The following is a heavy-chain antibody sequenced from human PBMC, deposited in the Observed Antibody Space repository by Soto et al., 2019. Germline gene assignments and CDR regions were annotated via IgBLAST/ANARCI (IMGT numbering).Heavy chain of an antibody. V-gene: IGHV3-30*18. CDR3: AKDFGDYHAFDI. CDR2: ISYDGSNK. Sequence: QVQLVESGGGVVQPGRSLRLSCAASGFTFSSYGMHWVRQAPGKGLEWVAVISYDGSNKYYADSVKGRFTISRDNSKNTLYLQTNSLRAEDTAVYYCAKDFGDYHAFDIWGQGTMVTVSS. J-gene: IGHJ3*02. D-gene: IGHD4-17*01. CDR1: GFTFSSYG.